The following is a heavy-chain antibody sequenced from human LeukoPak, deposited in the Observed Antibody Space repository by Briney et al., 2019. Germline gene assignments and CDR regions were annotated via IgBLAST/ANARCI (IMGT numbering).Heavy chain of an antibody. CDR3: ARDVQTNYYDSSGYHDY. V-gene: IGHV1-2*06. Sequence: ASLKVSCKASGYTFTGYYMHWGRQAPGQGLEWMGRINPNSGGTNYAQKFQGRVTMTRDTSISTAYMELSRLRSDDTAVYYCARDVQTNYYDSSGYHDYWGRGTLVTVSS. J-gene: IGHJ4*02. CDR2: INPNSGGT. D-gene: IGHD3-22*01. CDR1: GYTFTGYY.